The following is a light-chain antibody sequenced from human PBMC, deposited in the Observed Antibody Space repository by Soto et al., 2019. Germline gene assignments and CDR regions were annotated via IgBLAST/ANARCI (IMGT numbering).Light chain of an antibody. CDR3: AAWDEALNGHV. J-gene: IGLJ1*01. V-gene: IGLV1-44*01. CDR2: RSD. CDR1: SSNIGSST. Sequence: QSVLTQPPPASGTPGQRVTISCSGRSSNIGSSTVHWFQQLPGTAPKLLIRRSDQRPSGVPDRFSGSKSGTSASLAISGLQSEDEADYYCAAWDEALNGHVFGTGTRSPS.